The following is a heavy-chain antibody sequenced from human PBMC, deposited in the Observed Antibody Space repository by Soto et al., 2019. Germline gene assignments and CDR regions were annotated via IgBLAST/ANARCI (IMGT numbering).Heavy chain of an antibody. Sequence: GGSLRLSCAASGFTFSSYWMHWVRQAPGKGLVWVSRINSDGSSTSYADSAKGRFTISRDNAKNTLYLQMNSLRAEDMAVYYCARVNYGYWGYYYGMDVWGQGTTVTVSS. V-gene: IGHV3-74*01. CDR3: ARVNYGYWGYYYGMDV. CDR2: INSDGSST. J-gene: IGHJ6*02. D-gene: IGHD5-18*01. CDR1: GFTFSSYW.